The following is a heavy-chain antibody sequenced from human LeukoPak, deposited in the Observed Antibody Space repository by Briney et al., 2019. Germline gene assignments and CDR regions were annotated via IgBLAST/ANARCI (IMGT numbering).Heavy chain of an antibody. Sequence: SETLSLTCAVYSGSSSGYYWSWIRQPPGKGLEWIGEISHSGSANYNPSLKSRVTISLDTSKNQFSLKLSSVTAADTAVYYCTRAGSSGYSNYFDYWGQGTLVTVSS. D-gene: IGHD3-22*01. CDR3: TRAGSSGYSNYFDY. CDR1: SGSSSGYY. CDR2: ISHSGSA. V-gene: IGHV4-34*01. J-gene: IGHJ4*02.